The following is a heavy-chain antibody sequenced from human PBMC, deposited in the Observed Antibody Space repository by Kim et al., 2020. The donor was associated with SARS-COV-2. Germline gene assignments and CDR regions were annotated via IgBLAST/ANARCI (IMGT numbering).Heavy chain of an antibody. D-gene: IGHD2-2*01. V-gene: IGHV1-69*13. CDR1: GGTFSSYA. J-gene: IGHJ4*02. Sequence: SVKVSCKASGGTFSSYAISWVRQAPGQGLEWMGGIIPIFGTANYAQKFQGRVTITADESTSTAYMELSSLRSEDTAVYYCARGAWPQSGLPEGFDYWGQGTLVTVSS. CDR3: ARGAWPQSGLPEGFDY. CDR2: IIPIFGTA.